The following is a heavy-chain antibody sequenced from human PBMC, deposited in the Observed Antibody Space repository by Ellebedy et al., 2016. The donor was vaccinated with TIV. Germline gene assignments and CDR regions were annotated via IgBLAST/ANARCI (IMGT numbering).Heavy chain of an antibody. Sequence: SETLSLTXTVSGASISRFYWNWIRQSPGGGLEWIGSVSYTGSTLYSPSLKSRVTISKDTSKNQFSLTLTSVTAADTALYFCARSRSGWYYLDSWGQGTQVTVSS. V-gene: IGHV4-59*01. D-gene: IGHD6-19*01. CDR2: VSYTGST. CDR1: GASISRFY. CDR3: ARSRSGWYYLDS. J-gene: IGHJ4*02.